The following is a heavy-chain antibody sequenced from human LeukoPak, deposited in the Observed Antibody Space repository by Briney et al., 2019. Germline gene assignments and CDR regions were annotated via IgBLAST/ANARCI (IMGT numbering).Heavy chain of an antibody. Sequence: ASVKVSCKASGGTFNSYAISWVRQAPGQGLEWMGGIIPIFGTANYAQKFQGRVTITADKSTSTAYMELSSLRSEDTAVYYCARDRVCSGGSCYSYFGYWGQGTLVTVSS. CDR1: GGTFNSYA. J-gene: IGHJ4*02. CDR3: ARDRVCSGGSCYSYFGY. CDR2: IIPIFGTA. V-gene: IGHV1-69*06. D-gene: IGHD2-15*01.